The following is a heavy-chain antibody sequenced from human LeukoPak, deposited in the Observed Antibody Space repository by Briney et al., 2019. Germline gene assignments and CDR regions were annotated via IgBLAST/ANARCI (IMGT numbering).Heavy chain of an antibody. CDR3: ARDHLNRGAPAHSYGMDV. J-gene: IGHJ6*02. CDR2: ICYSGSYK. D-gene: IGHD4/OR15-4a*01. V-gene: IGHV3-33*08. CDR1: GFTFSTYY. Sequence: GRSLRLSCAASGFTFSTYYLHWIRQAPGKGLEWVAYICYSGSYKYYADSVKGRFTISRDDSKSMLYLQMNSMRAAETAVYYCARDHLNRGAPAHSYGMDVWGQGTTVTVSS.